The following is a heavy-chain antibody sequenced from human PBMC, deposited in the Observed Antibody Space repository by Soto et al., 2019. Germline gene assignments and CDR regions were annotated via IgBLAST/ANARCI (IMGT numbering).Heavy chain of an antibody. CDR3: AKVPSDRGYYYYGMDV. V-gene: IGHV3-30*18. CDR2: ISYGGGDK. D-gene: IGHD3-10*01. J-gene: IGHJ6*02. CDR1: GFTFSNYG. Sequence: QVQLVESGGGVVQPGRSLRLSCAASGFTFSNYGMHWVRQAPGKGLDWVAVISYGGGDKYYADSVKGRFTISRDNSKNTLYLQMNSLRPQDTAVYYCAKVPSDRGYYYYGMDVLGQGTTVTVSS.